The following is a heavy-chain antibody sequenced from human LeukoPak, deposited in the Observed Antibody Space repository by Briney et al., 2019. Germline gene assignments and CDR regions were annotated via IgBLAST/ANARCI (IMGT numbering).Heavy chain of an antibody. CDR3: ARDLQYYDILTGYYALGAFDI. V-gene: IGHV4-59*01. Sequence: SETLSLTCTVSGGSISSYYWSWIRQPPGKGLELIGYIYYSGSTNYNPSLKSRVTISVDTSRNQFSLKLSSVTAADTAVYYCARDLQYYDILTGYYALGAFDIWGQGTMVTVSS. J-gene: IGHJ3*02. CDR2: IYYSGST. D-gene: IGHD3-9*01. CDR1: GGSISSYY.